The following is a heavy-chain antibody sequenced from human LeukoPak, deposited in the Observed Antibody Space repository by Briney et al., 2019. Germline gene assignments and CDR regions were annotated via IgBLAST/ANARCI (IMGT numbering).Heavy chain of an antibody. CDR1: GYTFTSYA. CDR3: ARDSSYYYDSSGYFDY. CDR2: INGGNGNT. V-gene: IGHV1-3*01. J-gene: IGHJ4*02. D-gene: IGHD3-22*01. Sequence: GASVKVSCKASGYTFTSYAMHWVRQAPGQRLEWMGWINGGNGNTRYSQKLQGRVTITRDTSANTVYMELSSLRSEDTAVYYCARDSSYYYDSSGYFDYWGQGTLVTVSS.